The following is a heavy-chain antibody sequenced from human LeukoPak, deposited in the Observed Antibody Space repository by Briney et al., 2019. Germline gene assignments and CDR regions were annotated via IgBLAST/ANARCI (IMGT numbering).Heavy chain of an antibody. CDR3: ATYSPPIAAAGTNPAEYIQH. Sequence: GASVKVSCKASGGTFSSYAISWVRQAPGQGLEWMGRIIPILGIANYVQKFQGRVTITADKSTSTAYMELSSLRSEDTAVYYCATYSPPIAAAGTNPAEYIQHWGQGTLVTVSS. CDR1: GGTFSSYA. J-gene: IGHJ1*01. CDR2: IIPILGIA. D-gene: IGHD6-13*01. V-gene: IGHV1-69*04.